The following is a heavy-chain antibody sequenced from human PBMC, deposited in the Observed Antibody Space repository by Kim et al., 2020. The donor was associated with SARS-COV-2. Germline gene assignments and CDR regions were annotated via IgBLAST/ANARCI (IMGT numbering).Heavy chain of an antibody. Sequence: SETLSLTCTVSGGSISSSSYYWGWIRQPPGKGLEWIGSIYYSGSTYYNPSLKSRVTISVDTSKNQFSLKLSSVTAADTAVYYCARHKGRGYSYGQGYFDYWGQGTLVTVSS. J-gene: IGHJ4*02. V-gene: IGHV4-39*01. CDR1: GGSISSSSYY. CDR3: ARHKGRGYSYGQGYFDY. D-gene: IGHD5-18*01. CDR2: IYYSGST.